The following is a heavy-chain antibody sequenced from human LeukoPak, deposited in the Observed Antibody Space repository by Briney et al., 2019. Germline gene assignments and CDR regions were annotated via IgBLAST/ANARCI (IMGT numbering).Heavy chain of an antibody. V-gene: IGHV3-64*01. J-gene: IGHJ4*02. CDR1: GFTFSYYA. Sequence: GGSLRLSYAASGFTFSYYAMHWVRQAPGKGLEYVSAISSNGGSTYYANSVKGRFTISRDNSKNTLYLQMGTLRAEDMAVYYCAREWTSGGYYYDSSGYYLDYWGQGTLVTVSS. D-gene: IGHD3-22*01. CDR2: ISSNGGST. CDR3: AREWTSGGYYYDSSGYYLDY.